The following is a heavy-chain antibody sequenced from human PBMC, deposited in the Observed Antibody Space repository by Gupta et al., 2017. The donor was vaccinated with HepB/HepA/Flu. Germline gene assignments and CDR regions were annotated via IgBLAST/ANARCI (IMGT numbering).Heavy chain of an antibody. D-gene: IGHD2-2*01. CDR1: GFTVSSNY. J-gene: IGHJ4*02. CDR2: IYSGGST. V-gene: IGHV3-53*01. CDR3: AREGRYCSSTSCRGNFDY. Sequence: EVQLVESGGGLIQPGGSLRLSCAASGFTVSSNYMSWVRQAPGKGLEWVSVIYSGGSTYYADSVKGRFTISRDNSKNTLYLQMNSLRAEDTAVYYCAREGRYCSSTSCRGNFDYWGQGTLVTVSS.